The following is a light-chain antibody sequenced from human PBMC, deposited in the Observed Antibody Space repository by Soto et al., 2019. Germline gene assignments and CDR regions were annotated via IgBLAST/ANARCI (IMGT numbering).Light chain of an antibody. Sequence: QSALTRPASVSGSPGQSVTISCTGTSSDVGGYNYVSWYQQHPGKAPKFMIYDVSNRPSGVSTRFSGSKSGNTASLTISGLQAEDEADYYCSSYTTGSTPVVFGGGTKLTVL. CDR1: SSDVGGYNY. V-gene: IGLV2-14*01. CDR3: SSYTTGSTPVV. CDR2: DVS. J-gene: IGLJ2*01.